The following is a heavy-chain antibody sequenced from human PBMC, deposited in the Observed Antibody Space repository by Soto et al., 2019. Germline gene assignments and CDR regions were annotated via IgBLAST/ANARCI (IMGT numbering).Heavy chain of an antibody. D-gene: IGHD3-10*01. CDR2: AYHSGST. CDR1: GGFTSTNNW. J-gene: IGHJ4*02. V-gene: IGHV4-4*02. CDR3: ARSPPSSYYGGSGTFDY. Sequence: SETLSLTCAVSGGFTSTNNWWSWVRQPPGRGLEWIGDAYHSGSTEYNPSLKSRVSISVDKSKNQISLKLTSATAADTAVYYCARSPPSSYYGGSGTFDYWGQGTLVTVSS.